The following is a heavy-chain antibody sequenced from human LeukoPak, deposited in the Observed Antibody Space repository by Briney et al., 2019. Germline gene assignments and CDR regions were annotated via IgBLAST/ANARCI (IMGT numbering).Heavy chain of an antibody. CDR1: GFTFSSYG. D-gene: IGHD3-10*01. Sequence: GRSLRLSCAASGFTFSSYGMHWVRQAPGKGLEWVAVISYDGSNKYYADSVKGRFTISRDNSKNTLYLQMNSLKTGDTAVYYCTTARNMVRGDIPLDYWGQGTLVTVSS. CDR3: TTARNMVRGDIPLDY. CDR2: ISYDGSNK. J-gene: IGHJ4*02. V-gene: IGHV3-30*03.